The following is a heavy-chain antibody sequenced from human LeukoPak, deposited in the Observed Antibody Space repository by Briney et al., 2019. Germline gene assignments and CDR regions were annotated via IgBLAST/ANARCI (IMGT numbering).Heavy chain of an antibody. V-gene: IGHV3-7*04. Sequence: GGSLRLSCAASGFTFSSYWMSWVRQAPGKGLEWVANIKQDGSEKYYVDSVKGRFTISRDNAKNSLYLQMNSLRADDTAVYYCARGLAAAGTRGPYWGQGTLVTVSS. J-gene: IGHJ4*02. D-gene: IGHD6-13*01. CDR2: IKQDGSEK. CDR3: ARGLAAAGTRGPY. CDR1: GFTFSSYW.